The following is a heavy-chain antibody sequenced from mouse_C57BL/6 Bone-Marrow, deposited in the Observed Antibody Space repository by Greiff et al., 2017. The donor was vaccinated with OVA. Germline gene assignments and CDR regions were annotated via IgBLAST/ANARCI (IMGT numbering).Heavy chain of an antibody. CDR2: IWSGGST. J-gene: IGHJ3*01. CDR3: ASPAWFAY. Sequence: VKLMESGPGLVQPSQSLSITCTVSGFSLTSYGVHWVRQSPGKGLEWLGVIWSGGSTDYNAAFISRLSISKDNSKSQVFFKMNSLQADDTAIYYCASPAWFAYWGQGTLVTVSA. CDR1: GFSLTSYG. V-gene: IGHV2-2*01.